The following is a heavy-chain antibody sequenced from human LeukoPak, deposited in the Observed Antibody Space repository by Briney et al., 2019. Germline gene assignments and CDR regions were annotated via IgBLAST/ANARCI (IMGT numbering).Heavy chain of an antibody. CDR2: IKSKTDGGTT. Sequence: GGSLRLSCAASGFTFSNAWMSWVRQAPGKGLEWVGRIKSKTDGGTTDYAAPVKGRFTISRDDSKNTLCLQMNSLKTEDTAVYYCTTGWIAAAGGAYWGQGTLVTVSS. D-gene: IGHD6-13*01. CDR3: TTGWIAAAGGAY. V-gene: IGHV3-15*01. CDR1: GFTFSNAW. J-gene: IGHJ4*02.